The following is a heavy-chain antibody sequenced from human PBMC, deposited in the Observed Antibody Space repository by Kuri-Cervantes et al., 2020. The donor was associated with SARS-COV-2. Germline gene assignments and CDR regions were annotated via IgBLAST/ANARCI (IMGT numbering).Heavy chain of an antibody. CDR3: AKVSDSMTTVTTLEV. D-gene: IGHD4-17*01. Sequence: GGSLRLSCAASGCTFSTYAMSWVRQAPGKGLEWVSAISRSGTYYADSVKGRFTISRDNSKNTLYLQMNSLRAEDTAVYYCAKVSDSMTTVTTLEVWGQGTLVTVSS. J-gene: IGHJ4*02. V-gene: IGHV3-23*01. CDR1: GCTFSTYA. CDR2: ISRSGT.